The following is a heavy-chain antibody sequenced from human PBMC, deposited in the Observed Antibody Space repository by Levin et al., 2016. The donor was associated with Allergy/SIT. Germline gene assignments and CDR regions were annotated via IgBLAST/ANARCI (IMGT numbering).Heavy chain of an antibody. Sequence: WVRQAPGQGLEWMGGIIPIFGTANYAQKFQGRVTITADESTSTAYMELSSLRSEDTAVYYCARFSGSGYDPNFDYWGQGTLVTVSS. J-gene: IGHJ4*02. CDR3: ARFSGSGYDPNFDY. V-gene: IGHV1-69*01. CDR2: IIPIFGTA. D-gene: IGHD5-12*01.